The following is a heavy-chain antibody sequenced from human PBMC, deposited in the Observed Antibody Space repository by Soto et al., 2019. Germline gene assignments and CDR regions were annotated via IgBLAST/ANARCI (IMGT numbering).Heavy chain of an antibody. J-gene: IGHJ4*02. CDR2: IWYDGSNK. Sequence: QKYLVESGGGVVQPGGSLRLSCVASGSIFSSYGMHWVRQAPGKGLEWVAVIWYDGSNKYYADSVKGRFTISRDNSKNMVYTQMASERAEDTAVYYCARDGIGGTVFRGFCDYWGQGTLVTVSS. D-gene: IGHD1-7*01. V-gene: IGHV3-33*01. CDR3: ARDGIGGTVFRGFCDY. CDR1: GSIFSSYG.